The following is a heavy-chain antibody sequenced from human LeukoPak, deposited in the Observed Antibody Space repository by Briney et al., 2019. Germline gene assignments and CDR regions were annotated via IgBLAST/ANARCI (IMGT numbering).Heavy chain of an antibody. J-gene: IGHJ5*02. CDR2: FFYTGST. CDR1: DGSISSATYY. Sequence: PSETLSLTCTVSDGSISSATYYWGWIRQPPNKGLDWIGSFFYTGSTYYSPSLKSRVTISVDTSKNQFSLKLSSVTAADTAVYYCAREWPARVEMATPESNWFDPWGQGTLVTVSS. CDR3: AREWPARVEMATPESNWFDP. D-gene: IGHD5-24*01. V-gene: IGHV4-39*07.